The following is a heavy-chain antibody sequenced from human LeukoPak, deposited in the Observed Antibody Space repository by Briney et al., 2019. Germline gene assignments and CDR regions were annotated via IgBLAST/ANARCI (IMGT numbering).Heavy chain of an antibody. J-gene: IGHJ6*02. D-gene: IGHD3-10*01. Sequence: ASVKVSCKSSGYTFSNYYMHWVRQAPGHGLEWMGIINPSGGTTSYAQRFQGRVTMTRDTSTSTVYMELSSLRSEDTAVYYCASSYGDISMVVYYFYQYGMDVWGQGTTVTVSS. CDR1: GYTFSNYY. CDR3: ASSYGDISMVVYYFYQYGMDV. V-gene: IGHV1-46*01. CDR2: INPSGGTT.